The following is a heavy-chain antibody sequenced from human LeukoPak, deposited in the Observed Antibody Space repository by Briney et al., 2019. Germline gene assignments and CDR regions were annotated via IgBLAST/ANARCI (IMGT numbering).Heavy chain of an antibody. V-gene: IGHV4-30-2*02. Sequence: PSETLSLTCAVSGGSISSGGYSWSWIRQPPGKGLEWIGYIYHSGSTYYNPSLKSRVTISVDTSKNQFSLKLSSVTAADTAVYYCARYPQEEYSSGWYWYFDLWGRGTLVTVSS. D-gene: IGHD6-19*01. CDR3: ARYPQEEYSSGWYWYFDL. CDR2: IYHSGST. CDR1: GGSISSGGYS. J-gene: IGHJ2*01.